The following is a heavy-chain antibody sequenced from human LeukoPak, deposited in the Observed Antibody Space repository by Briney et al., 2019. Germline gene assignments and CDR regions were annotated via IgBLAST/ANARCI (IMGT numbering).Heavy chain of an antibody. CDR1: GFTFSGYP. Sequence: PGGSLRLSCAASGFTFSGYPIHWVRQAPGKGLEWVAVISYDGSNKYYADSVKGRFTISRDNSKNTLYLQMNSLRAEDTAVYYCARDLYCSGGSCGERFDYWGQGTLVTVSS. V-gene: IGHV3-30-3*01. D-gene: IGHD2-15*01. CDR3: ARDLYCSGGSCGERFDY. J-gene: IGHJ4*02. CDR2: ISYDGSNK.